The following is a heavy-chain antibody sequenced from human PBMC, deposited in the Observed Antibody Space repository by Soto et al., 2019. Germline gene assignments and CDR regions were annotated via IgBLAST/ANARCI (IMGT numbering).Heavy chain of an antibody. J-gene: IGHJ3*02. Sequence: ASVKVSCKASGYTFTSYYIHWVRQAPGQGLEWMGIINPSGGSTTYAQKFQGRVTITADKSTSTAYMELSSLRSEDTAVYYCARVQLRNCGGDCYFIHDAFDIWGQGTMVTVSS. V-gene: IGHV1-46*01. D-gene: IGHD2-21*01. CDR1: GYTFTSYY. CDR2: INPSGGST. CDR3: ARVQLRNCGGDCYFIHDAFDI.